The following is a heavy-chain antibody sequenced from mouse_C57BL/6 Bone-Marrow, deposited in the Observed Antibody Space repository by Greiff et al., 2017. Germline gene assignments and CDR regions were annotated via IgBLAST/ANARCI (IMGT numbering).Heavy chain of an antibody. CDR1: GYTFTSYW. Sequence: VQLQQPGAELVMPGASVKLSCKASGYTFTSYWMHWVKQRPGQGLEWIGEIDPSDSYTNYNQKFKGKSTLTVDKSSSTAYMQLSSLTSEDSAVYYCERRGPYFDYWGQGTTLTVSS. V-gene: IGHV1-69*01. CDR2: IDPSDSYT. D-gene: IGHD3-3*01. CDR3: ERRGPYFDY. J-gene: IGHJ2*01.